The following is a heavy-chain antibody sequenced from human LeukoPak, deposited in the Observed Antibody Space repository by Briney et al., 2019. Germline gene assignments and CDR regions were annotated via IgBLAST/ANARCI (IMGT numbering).Heavy chain of an antibody. CDR2: INTNTGNP. J-gene: IGHJ5*02. D-gene: IGHD6-6*01. CDR3: AREYSSSSGDWFDP. V-gene: IGHV7-4-1*02. CDR1: GYTFTSYA. Sequence: ASVKVSCKASGYTFTSYAMNWVRQAPGQGLEWMGWINTNTGNPTYAQGFTGRFVFSLDTSVSTAYLQISSLKAEDAAVYYCAREYSSSSGDWFDPWGQGTLVTVSS.